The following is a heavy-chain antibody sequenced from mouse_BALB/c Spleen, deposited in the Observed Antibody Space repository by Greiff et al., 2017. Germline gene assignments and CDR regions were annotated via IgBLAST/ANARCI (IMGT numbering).Heavy chain of an antibody. CDR1: GFTFSSFG. D-gene: IGHD1-1*02. CDR2: ISSGSSTI. J-gene: IGHJ2*01. CDR3: ARSLWGDY. Sequence: EVQLVESGGGLVQPGGSRKLSCAASGFTFSSFGMHWVRQAPEKGLEWVAYISSGSSTIYYADTVKGRFTISRDNPKNTLFLQMTSLRSEDTAMYYCARSLWGDYWGQGTTLTVSS. V-gene: IGHV5-17*02.